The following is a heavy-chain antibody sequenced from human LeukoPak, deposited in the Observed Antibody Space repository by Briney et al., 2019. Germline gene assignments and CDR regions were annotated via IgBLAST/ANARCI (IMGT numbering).Heavy chain of an antibody. Sequence: GGSLRLSCAASGFIFSSYAMNWVRQAPGKGPEWVSYISSSGDIIYYSDSVKGRFTISRDDAKNSLYLEMNSLRVEDTAVYYCAGYTDYWGQGILVTVSS. V-gene: IGHV3-48*03. CDR2: ISSSGDII. J-gene: IGHJ4*02. D-gene: IGHD3-16*02. CDR3: AGYTDY. CDR1: GFIFSSYA.